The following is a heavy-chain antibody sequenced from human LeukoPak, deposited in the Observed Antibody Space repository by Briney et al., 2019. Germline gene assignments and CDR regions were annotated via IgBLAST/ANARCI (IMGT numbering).Heavy chain of an antibody. V-gene: IGHV3-23*01. CDR2: ISGNSGNT. D-gene: IGHD3-16*01. J-gene: IGHJ3*02. Sequence: GGSLRLSCAASGSTFSSYAMNWVRQAPGKGLEWVSGISGNSGNTYYAESVKGRFTISRDNSKKTLYLQMNSLRAEDTAMYYCATRVMIAITTRGAFHIWGQGTMVTVSS. CDR3: ATRVMIAITTRGAFHI. CDR1: GSTFSSYA.